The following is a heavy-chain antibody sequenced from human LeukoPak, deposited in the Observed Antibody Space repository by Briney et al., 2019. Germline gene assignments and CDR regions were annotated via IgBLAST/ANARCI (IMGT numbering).Heavy chain of an antibody. D-gene: IGHD5-18*01. CDR1: GFTFSSYS. Sequence: PGGSLRLSCAASGFTFSSYSMNWVRQAPGKGLEWVSSISSSSSYIYYADSVKGRFTISRDNAKNSLYLQMNSLRAEDTAVYYCARDPAIQIWLSAYYFDYWGRGTLVTVSS. CDR3: ARDPAIQIWLSAYYFDY. CDR2: ISSSSSYI. J-gene: IGHJ4*02. V-gene: IGHV3-21*06.